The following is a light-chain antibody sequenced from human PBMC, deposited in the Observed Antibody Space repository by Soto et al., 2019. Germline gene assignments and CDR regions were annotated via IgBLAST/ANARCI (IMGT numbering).Light chain of an antibody. V-gene: IGKV3-20*01. CDR2: AAS. CDR3: QQYGSSGT. J-gene: IGKJ1*01. CDR1: QSVSSSY. Sequence: EIVLTQSPGTLSLSPGERATISCRASQSVSSSYLAWYDQKPGQAPRLLVYAASNRATGIPDRFGGSGAGTDFTLTISRREPEDFAVYYCQQYGSSGTFGQGTKVDIK.